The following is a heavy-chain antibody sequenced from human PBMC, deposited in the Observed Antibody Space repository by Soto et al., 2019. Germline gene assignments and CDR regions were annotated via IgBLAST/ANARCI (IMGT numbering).Heavy chain of an antibody. D-gene: IGHD5-18*01. CDR3: ARQLKLWLLAFDI. CDR1: GGSISSGGYY. J-gene: IGHJ3*02. V-gene: IGHV4-31*03. Sequence: SETLSLTCTVSGGSISSGGYYWSWIRQHQGKGLEWIGYIYYSGRTYYNPSLKSRVTISVDTSKKQFSLKLSSVTAAATAVYFWARQLKLWLLAFDIWGQG. CDR2: IYYSGRT.